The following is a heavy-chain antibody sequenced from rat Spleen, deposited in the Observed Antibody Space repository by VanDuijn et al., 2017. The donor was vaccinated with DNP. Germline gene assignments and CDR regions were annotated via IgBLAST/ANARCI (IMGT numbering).Heavy chain of an antibody. CDR1: GFIFSDYD. Sequence: EVQLVESGGGLVQPGRSLKLSCAASGFIFSDYDMAWVRQAPTKGLEWVASISPNSDDSYYRDSVKGRFTISRDNAKSTLYLQMNSLRSEDMATYYCIRWNSGHFDYWGQGVMVTVSS. J-gene: IGHJ2*01. V-gene: IGHV5-25*01. D-gene: IGHD4-3*01. CDR2: ISPNSDDS. CDR3: IRWNSGHFDY.